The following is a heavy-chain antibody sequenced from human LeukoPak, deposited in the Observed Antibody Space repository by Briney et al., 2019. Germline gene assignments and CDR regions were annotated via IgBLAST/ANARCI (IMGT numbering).Heavy chain of an antibody. D-gene: IGHD2-15*01. J-gene: IGHJ4*02. V-gene: IGHV3-64D*06. CDR2: ISSNGGST. CDR1: GFTFSSYA. CDR3: VKDPRHCSGGSCYSQPPLFDY. Sequence: GGSLRLPCSASGFTFSSYAMHWVRQAPGKGLEYVSAISSNGGSTYYADSVKGRFTISRDNSKNTLYLQMSSLRAEDTAVYYCVKDPRHCSGGSCYSQPPLFDYWGQGTLVTVSS.